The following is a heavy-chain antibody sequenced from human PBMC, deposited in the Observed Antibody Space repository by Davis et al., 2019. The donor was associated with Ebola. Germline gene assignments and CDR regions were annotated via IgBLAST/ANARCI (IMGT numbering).Heavy chain of an antibody. J-gene: IGHJ4*02. CDR1: GYTFTGYY. CDR2: INPNSGGT. D-gene: IGHD2-2*01. CDR3: ARCSSTSCYFALLSV. V-gene: IGHV1-2*02. Sequence: ASVKVSCKASGYTFTGYYMHWVRQAPGQGLEWMGWINPNSGGTNYAQKFQGRVTMTRDTSISTAYMELSRLRSDDTAVYYCARCSSTSCYFALLSVWGQGTLVTVSS.